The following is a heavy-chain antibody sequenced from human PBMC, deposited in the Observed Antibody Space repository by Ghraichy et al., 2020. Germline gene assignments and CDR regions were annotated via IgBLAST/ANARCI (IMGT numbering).Heavy chain of an antibody. D-gene: IGHD6-6*01. CDR3: ARDRFISSSLFYYYGMDV. J-gene: IGHJ6*02. CDR1: GFTVSSNY. CDR2: IYSGGST. V-gene: IGHV3-53*01. Sequence: GESLNISFAASGFTVSSNYMSWVRQAPGKGLEWVSVIYSGGSTYYADSVKGRFTISRDNSKNTLYLQMNSLRAEDTAVYYCARDRFISSSLFYYYGMDVWGQGTTVTVSS.